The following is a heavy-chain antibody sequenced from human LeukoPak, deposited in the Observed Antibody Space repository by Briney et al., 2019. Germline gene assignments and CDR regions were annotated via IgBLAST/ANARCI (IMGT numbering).Heavy chain of an antibody. CDR3: AKDRGFGELLDY. V-gene: IGHV3-30*18. D-gene: IGHD3-10*01. Sequence: GRSLRLSCAASGFTFSSYGMHWVRQAPGKGLEWVAVVSYDGSNKYYAESVKGRFTISRDNSKNTLYLQMNSLRGEDTAVYNCAKDRGFGELLDYWGQGTLVTVSS. CDR2: VSYDGSNK. CDR1: GFTFSSYG. J-gene: IGHJ4*02.